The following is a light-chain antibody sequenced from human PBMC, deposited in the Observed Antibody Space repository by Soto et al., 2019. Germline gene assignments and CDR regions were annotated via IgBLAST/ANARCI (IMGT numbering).Light chain of an antibody. CDR1: SSDVGGYNY. Sequence: QSALTQPASVSGSPGQSITISCTGTSSDVGGYNYVSWYQQHPGKAPKLMIYEVSNRPSGVSNRFSGSKSDNTASLTISGLQAEEEADYYCSSYSSSTTLFGGGTKLTVL. CDR2: EVS. CDR3: SSYSSSTTL. J-gene: IGLJ2*01. V-gene: IGLV2-14*01.